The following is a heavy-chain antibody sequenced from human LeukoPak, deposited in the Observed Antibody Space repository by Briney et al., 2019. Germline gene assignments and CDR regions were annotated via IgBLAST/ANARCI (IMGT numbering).Heavy chain of an antibody. CDR3: ANGLLVRGAAPLDY. CDR1: GFTFSSYA. D-gene: IGHD3-10*01. CDR2: ISGSGGST. V-gene: IGHV3-23*01. J-gene: IGHJ4*02. Sequence: PGGSLRLSCAASGFTFSSYAMSWVRQAPGKGLEWVSAISGSGGSTYYADSVKGRFTISRDNSKNTLYLQMNSLRAEDTAVYYCANGLLVRGAAPLDYWGQGTLVTVSS.